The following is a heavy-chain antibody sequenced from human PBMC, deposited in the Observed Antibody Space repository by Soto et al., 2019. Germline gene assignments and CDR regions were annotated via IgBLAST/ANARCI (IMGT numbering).Heavy chain of an antibody. CDR3: ARSNYDFWSGYYPFDY. Sequence: SETLSLTCTVSGGSISSYYWSWIRQPAGKGLEWIGRIYTSGSTNYNPTLKSRVTMSVDTSKNQFSLKLSSVTAADTAVYYCARSNYDFWSGYYPFDYWGQGTLVTVSS. CDR1: GGSISSYY. V-gene: IGHV4-4*07. D-gene: IGHD3-3*01. CDR2: IYTSGST. J-gene: IGHJ4*02.